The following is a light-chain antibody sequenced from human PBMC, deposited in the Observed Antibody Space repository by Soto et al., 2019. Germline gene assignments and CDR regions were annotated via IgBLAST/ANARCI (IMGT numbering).Light chain of an antibody. CDR2: KAS. J-gene: IGKJ1*01. CDR1: QSISSW. CDR3: QQYNSYPGP. V-gene: IGKV1-5*03. Sequence: DIQMTQSPSTLSASVGDRVTITCRASQSISSWLAWYQQKPGKAPKVLIYKASSLESGVPSRFSGSGSGTEFTLTISSLQPDDFATYYCQQYNSYPGPFGQGTKVEIK.